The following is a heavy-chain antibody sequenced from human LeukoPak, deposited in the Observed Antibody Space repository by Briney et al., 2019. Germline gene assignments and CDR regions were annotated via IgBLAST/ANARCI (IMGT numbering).Heavy chain of an antibody. CDR2: ISSSSSYI. D-gene: IGHD6-19*01. V-gene: IGHV3-21*01. CDR3: AQQWLSPFDY. J-gene: IGHJ4*02. CDR1: GFTFSSYA. Sequence: GRSLRLSCAASGFTFSSYAMHWVRQAPGKGLEWVSSISSSSSYIYYADSVKGRFTISRDNAKNSLYLQMNSLRAEDTAVYYCAQQWLSPFDYWGQGTLVTVSS.